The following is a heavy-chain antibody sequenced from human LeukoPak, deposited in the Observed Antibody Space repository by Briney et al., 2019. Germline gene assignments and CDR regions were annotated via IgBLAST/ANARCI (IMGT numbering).Heavy chain of an antibody. J-gene: IGHJ6*02. CDR2: IYYSGST. CDR1: GGSIGTYY. D-gene: IGHD6-6*01. V-gene: IGHV4-59*01. CDR3: ARAARPGYYYYGMDV. Sequence: PSETLSLTCTVSGGSIGTYYWIWIRQPPGKGLEWIGYIYYSGSTNYNPSLKSRVTISVDTSKNQFSLKLSSVTAADTAVYYCARAARPGYYYYGMDVWGQGTTVTVSS.